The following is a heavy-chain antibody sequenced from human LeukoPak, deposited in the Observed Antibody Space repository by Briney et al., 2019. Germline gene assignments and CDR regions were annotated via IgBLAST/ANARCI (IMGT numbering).Heavy chain of an antibody. J-gene: IGHJ4*02. CDR2: IFISGGT. CDR1: GNSISSGDNY. D-gene: IGHD3-16*02. Sequence: PSETLSLTCTVSGNSISSGDNYWSWIRQPAGKGLEWIGRIFISGGTNYNPSLRSRVTMSLDTSKNQFSLKLSSVTAADTAVYYCARAYYDYVWGSYRYRTPFDYWGQGTLVTVSS. CDR3: ARAYYDYVWGSYRYRTPFDY. V-gene: IGHV4-61*02.